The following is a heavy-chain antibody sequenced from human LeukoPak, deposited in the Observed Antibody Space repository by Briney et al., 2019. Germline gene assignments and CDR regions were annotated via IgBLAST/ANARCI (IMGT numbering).Heavy chain of an antibody. J-gene: IGHJ4*02. CDR1: GGTFSSYA. D-gene: IGHD3-22*01. Sequence: SVKVSCKASGGTFSSYAISWVRQAPGQGLEWMGGIIPIFGTANYAQKFQGRVTITADESTNPAYLELSSLRSEDTAVYYCALPSEYYYDSSGYSSPFDYWGQGTLVTVSS. CDR3: ALPSEYYYDSSGYSSPFDY. CDR2: IIPIFGTA. V-gene: IGHV1-69*01.